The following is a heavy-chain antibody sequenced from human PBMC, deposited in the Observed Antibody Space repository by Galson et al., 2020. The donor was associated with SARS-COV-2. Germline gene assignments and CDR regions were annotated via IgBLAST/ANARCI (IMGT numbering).Heavy chain of an antibody. J-gene: IGHJ4*02. V-gene: IGHV3-7*01. D-gene: IGHD5-12*01. CDR3: ARDQDGYNDF. Sequence: GESLKISCAASGFTFSSYWISWVRQAPGKGLQWVANIKQDGSDRYYVDSVKGRFTISSDNAKNSVFLQMNSLRAEDTAVYYCARDQDGYNDFWGQGTLVTVSS. CDR1: GFTFSSYW. CDR2: IKQDGSDR.